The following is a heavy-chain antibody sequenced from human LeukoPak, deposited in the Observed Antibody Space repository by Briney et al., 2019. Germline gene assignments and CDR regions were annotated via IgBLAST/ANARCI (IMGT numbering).Heavy chain of an antibody. Sequence: PSETLSLTCAVYGGSFSGYYWRWIRQPPGKGLEWIGEINHSGSTNYNPSLKSRVTISVDTSKNQFSLKLSSVTAADTAVYYCARGRLPAAVASTARYFDLWGRGTLVTVFS. CDR2: INHSGST. CDR3: ARGRLPAAVASTARYFDL. J-gene: IGHJ2*01. CDR1: GGSFSGYY. V-gene: IGHV4-34*01. D-gene: IGHD6-19*01.